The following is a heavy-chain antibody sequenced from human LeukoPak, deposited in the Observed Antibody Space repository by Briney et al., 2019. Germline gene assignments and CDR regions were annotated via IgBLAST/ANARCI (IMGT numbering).Heavy chain of an antibody. CDR3: ANFPVAGTRRDDY. V-gene: IGHV3-30*02. J-gene: IGHJ4*02. Sequence: GGSLRLSCAASGSTFSSYGMHWVRQAPGKGLEWVAFIRYDGSNKYYADSVKGRFTISRDNSKNTLYLQMNSLRAEDTAVYYCANFPVAGTRRDDYWGQGTLVTVSS. CDR2: IRYDGSNK. CDR1: GSTFSSYG. D-gene: IGHD6-19*01.